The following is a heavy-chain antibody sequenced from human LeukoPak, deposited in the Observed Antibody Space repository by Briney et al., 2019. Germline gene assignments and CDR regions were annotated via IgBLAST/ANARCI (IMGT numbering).Heavy chain of an antibody. CDR1: GGSFSGYY. CDR2: INHSGST. Sequence: SETLSLTCAVYGGSFSGYYWSWIRQPPGKGLEWIGEINHSGSTNYNPSLKSRVTISVDTSKNQFSLKLSSVTAADTAVYYCARGRYNHYYYYYGMDVWGQGTTVTVSS. J-gene: IGHJ6*02. D-gene: IGHD1-14*01. CDR3: ARGRYNHYYYYYGMDV. V-gene: IGHV4-34*01.